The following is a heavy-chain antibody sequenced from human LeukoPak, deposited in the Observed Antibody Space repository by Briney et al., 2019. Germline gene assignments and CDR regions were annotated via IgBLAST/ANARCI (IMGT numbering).Heavy chain of an antibody. CDR2: INPNSGGT. V-gene: IGHV1-2*02. CDR1: GYTFTGYY. D-gene: IGHD1-26*01. Sequence: ASVKVSCKASGYTFTGYYMHRVRQAPGQGLEWMGWINPNSGGTNYAQKFQGRVTMTRDTSISTAYMELSRLRSDDTAVYYCARDKRRSGSGPFDYWGQGTLVTVSS. J-gene: IGHJ4*02. CDR3: ARDKRRSGSGPFDY.